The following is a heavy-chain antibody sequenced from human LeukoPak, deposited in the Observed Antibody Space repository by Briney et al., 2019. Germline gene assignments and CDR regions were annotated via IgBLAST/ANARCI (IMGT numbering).Heavy chain of an antibody. V-gene: IGHV3-48*04. J-gene: IGHJ3*02. CDR1: GFTFSSYS. CDR3: ARKTTGHDAFDI. D-gene: IGHD4-17*01. Sequence: PGGSLRLSCAASGFTFSSYSMNWVRQPPGKGLEWVSYISSSSTIYYADSVKGRFTISRDNAKNSLYLQMNSLRAEDTAVYYCARKTTGHDAFDIWGQGTMVTVSS. CDR2: ISSSSTI.